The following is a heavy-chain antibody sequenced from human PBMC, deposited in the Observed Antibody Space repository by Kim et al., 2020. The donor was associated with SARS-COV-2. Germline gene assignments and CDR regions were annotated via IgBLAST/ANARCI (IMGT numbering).Heavy chain of an antibody. CDR2: INAGNGNT. CDR3: ARVDCSSTSCYYYYYYGMDV. J-gene: IGHJ6*02. CDR1: GYTFTSYA. Sequence: ASVKVSCKASGYTFTSYAMHWVHQAPGQRLEWMGWINAGNGNTKYSQKFQGRVTITRDTSASTAYMELSSLRSEDTAVYYCARVDCSSTSCYYYYYYGMDVWGQGTTVTVSS. V-gene: IGHV1-3*01. D-gene: IGHD2-2*01.